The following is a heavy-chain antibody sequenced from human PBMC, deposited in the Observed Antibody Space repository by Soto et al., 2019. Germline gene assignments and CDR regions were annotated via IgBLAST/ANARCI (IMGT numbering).Heavy chain of an antibody. V-gene: IGHV1-69*01. J-gene: IGHJ5*02. D-gene: IGHD6-13*01. CDR3: AKASGRSWYNWFDP. CDR1: GGNFTSYA. CDR2: IVPLFGTT. Sequence: QVQLVQSGAEVKKPGSLVKVSCKASGGNFTSYAISWVRQAPGQGLEFMGGIVPLFGTTNYAHKFRGRVTVTADESTSTVYMEMSSLRSEDTAVYYCAKASGRSWYNWFDPWGQGTLVTVST.